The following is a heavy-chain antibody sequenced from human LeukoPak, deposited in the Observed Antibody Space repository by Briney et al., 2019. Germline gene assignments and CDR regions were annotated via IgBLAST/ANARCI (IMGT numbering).Heavy chain of an antibody. J-gene: IGHJ4*02. CDR2: ISSSSSYI. V-gene: IGHV3-21*01. CDR1: GFTFSSYS. Sequence: GGSLRLSCAASGFTFSSYSMNWVRQAPGKGLEWVSSISSSSSYIYYADSVKGRFTISRDNAKNSLYLQMNSLRAEDTAVYYCAREYYYDSSGYDLNYFDYWGRGTLVTVSS. CDR3: AREYYYDSSGYDLNYFDY. D-gene: IGHD3-22*01.